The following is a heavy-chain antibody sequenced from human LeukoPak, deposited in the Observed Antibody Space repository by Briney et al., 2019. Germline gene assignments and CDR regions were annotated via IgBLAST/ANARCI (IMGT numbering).Heavy chain of an antibody. Sequence: GGSLRLSCAASGFTFSYYWMGWVRQAAGKGLEWVANIKQDASEEYYVDSVKGRFTISRDNAKNSLYLQMDSLRAEDTAVYYCARDEHQFYHSSTGRFDYWGQGTLVTVSS. V-gene: IGHV3-7*04. CDR3: ARDEHQFYHSSTGRFDY. CDR1: GFTFSYYW. CDR2: IKQDASEE. J-gene: IGHJ4*02. D-gene: IGHD2-8*02.